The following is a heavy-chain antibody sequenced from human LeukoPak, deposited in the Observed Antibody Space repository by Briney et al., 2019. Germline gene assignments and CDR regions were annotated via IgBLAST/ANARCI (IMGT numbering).Heavy chain of an antibody. V-gene: IGHV4-39*01. CDR2: IYYSGST. CDR1: GGSISSSSYY. D-gene: IGHD1-1*01. Sequence: SETLSLTCTVSGGSISSSSYYWGWIRQPPGKGLEWIGSIYYSGSTYYNPSLKSRVTISVDTSKNQFSLKLSSVTAADTAVYYCARRNDQTDAFDIWGQGTMVTVSS. CDR3: ARRNDQTDAFDI. J-gene: IGHJ3*02.